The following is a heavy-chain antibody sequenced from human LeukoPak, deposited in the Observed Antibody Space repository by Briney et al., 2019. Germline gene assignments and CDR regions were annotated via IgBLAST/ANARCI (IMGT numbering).Heavy chain of an antibody. J-gene: IGHJ4*02. CDR3: ARDYWKSFDY. Sequence: GGSLRLSCAASGFTFSSYSMNWVRQAPGKGLVWVSHVNSDGTSTSYADSVKGRFTISRDNAKNTLYLQMNSLRAEDTAVYYCARDYWKSFDYRGQGTLVTVSS. V-gene: IGHV3-74*01. CDR1: GFTFSSYS. D-gene: IGHD1-1*01. CDR2: VNSDGTST.